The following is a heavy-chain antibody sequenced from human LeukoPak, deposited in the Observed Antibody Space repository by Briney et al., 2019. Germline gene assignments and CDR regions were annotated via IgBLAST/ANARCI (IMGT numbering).Heavy chain of an antibody. D-gene: IGHD3-10*01. CDR3: ARAYGSGSYAYYYGLDV. CDR1: GDSDSNSY. V-gene: IGHV4-59*02. CDR2: VYYSGST. Sequence: SGTLSLTCPFSGDSDSNSYWSWIRQPPGSGLEWIGYVYYSGSTNYNPSLKSRVTISVDTSKTQFSLKLSSVTAADTAVYYCARAYGSGSYAYYYGLDVWGQGTTVTVSS. J-gene: IGHJ6*02.